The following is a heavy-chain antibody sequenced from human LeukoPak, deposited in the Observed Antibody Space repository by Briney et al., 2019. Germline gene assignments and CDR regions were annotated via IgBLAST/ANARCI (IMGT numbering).Heavy chain of an antibody. J-gene: IGHJ4*02. V-gene: IGHV3-23*01. CDR3: AKEKLRYFDWLYYLDY. CDR2: ISGSGGST. Sequence: GGSLRLSCAASGFTFSSYAMSWVRQAPGKGLEWVSAISGSGGSTYYADSVKGRFTISRDNSKNTLYLQMNSLRAEDTAVYYCAKEKLRYFDWLYYLDYWGQGTLVTVSS. D-gene: IGHD3-9*01. CDR1: GFTFSSYA.